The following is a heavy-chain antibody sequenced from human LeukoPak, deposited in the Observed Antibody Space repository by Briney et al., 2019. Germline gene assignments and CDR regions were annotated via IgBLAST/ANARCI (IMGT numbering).Heavy chain of an antibody. CDR3: ARFEYSSSS. CDR2: INHSGST. V-gene: IGHV4-34*01. CDR1: GDSLRSYY. J-gene: IGHJ5*02. Sequence: SETLSLTCTVSGDSLRSYYWSWIRQPPGKGLEWIGEINHSGSTNYNPSLKSRVTISVDTSKNQFSLKLSSVTAADTAVYYCARFEYSSSSWGQGTLVTVSS. D-gene: IGHD6-6*01.